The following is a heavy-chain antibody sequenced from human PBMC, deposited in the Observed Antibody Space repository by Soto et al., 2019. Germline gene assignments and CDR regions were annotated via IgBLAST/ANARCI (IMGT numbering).Heavy chain of an antibody. Sequence: SETLSLTCTVSGASISSSSFYWGWIRQPPGKGLEWIASIYYSGSTFYNPSLKSRVTMSVDTSKNQFSLNLRSVTAADTAVYYCARVKSVVVPAAIISGDWFDPWGQGTLVTVSS. CDR1: GASISSSSFY. D-gene: IGHD2-2*01. CDR3: ARVKSVVVPAAIISGDWFDP. V-gene: IGHV4-39*01. CDR2: IYYSGST. J-gene: IGHJ5*02.